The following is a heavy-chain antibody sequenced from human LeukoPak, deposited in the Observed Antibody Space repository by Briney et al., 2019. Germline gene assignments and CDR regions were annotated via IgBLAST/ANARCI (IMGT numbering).Heavy chain of an antibody. Sequence: PGGSLRLSCAASGFTLSSYGMSWVRQAPGKGLEWVSAIGGSGGSTYYADSVKGRFSISRDDSKNPLYLQMNSLSAEDTAVYYCAKFTRTLVRGALVNWGQGTLVTVSS. V-gene: IGHV3-23*01. CDR1: GFTLSSYG. D-gene: IGHD3-10*01. CDR2: IGGSGGST. CDR3: AKFTRTLVRGALVN. J-gene: IGHJ4*02.